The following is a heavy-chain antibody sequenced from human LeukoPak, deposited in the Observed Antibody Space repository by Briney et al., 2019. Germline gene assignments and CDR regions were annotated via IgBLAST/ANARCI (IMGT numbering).Heavy chain of an antibody. V-gene: IGHV3-23*01. CDR2: ISPSNKA. D-gene: IGHD2-15*01. CDR1: GFTFTNFA. Sequence: GGSLRLSCAASGFTFTNFAMTWVRQAPGKGLEWVSSISPSNKAYHADSVKGRFTTSRAASKNTMYLQMSTLRADDTAIYFCAKATPYGATWAGGFDLWGQGTMVTVSS. J-gene: IGHJ3*01. CDR3: AKATPYGATWAGGFDL.